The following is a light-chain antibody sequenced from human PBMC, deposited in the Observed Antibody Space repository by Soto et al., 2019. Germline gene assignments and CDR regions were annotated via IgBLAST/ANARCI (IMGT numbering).Light chain of an antibody. CDR1: SSNIGSNY. V-gene: IGLV1-47*01. J-gene: IGLJ3*02. CDR3: AAWDDSVSGGV. CDR2: RNN. Sequence: QLVLTQPPSASGTPGQGVTISCSGSSSNIGSNYVYWYQQLPGTAPKLLIYRNNQRPSGVPDRFSGSKSGTSASLAISGLRSEDEADYYCAAWDDSVSGGVFGGGTKLTVL.